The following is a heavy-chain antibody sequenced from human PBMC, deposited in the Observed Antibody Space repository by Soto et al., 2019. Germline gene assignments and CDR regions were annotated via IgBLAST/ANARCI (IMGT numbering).Heavy chain of an antibody. CDR3: AKDPDIVVVPAAWGVSCWFDP. CDR2: ISGSGGST. Sequence: GGSLRLSCAASGFTFSSYAMSWVRQAPGKGLEWVSAISGSGGSTYYADSVKGRFTISRDNSKNTLYLQMNSLRAEDTAVYYCAKDPDIVVVPAAWGVSCWFDPWGQGTLVTVSS. CDR1: GFTFSSYA. V-gene: IGHV3-23*01. D-gene: IGHD2-2*01. J-gene: IGHJ5*02.